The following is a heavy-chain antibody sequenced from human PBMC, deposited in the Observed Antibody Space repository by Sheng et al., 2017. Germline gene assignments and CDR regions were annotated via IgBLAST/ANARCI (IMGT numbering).Heavy chain of an antibody. Sequence: VQLVESGGGLIQPGGSLRLSCVASGFTLSNSDMHWVRQVPGKGLEWVAVLSYNGNDKYYADSVKGRFTISRDNSKNTLYVQMDSLTIDDAAVYYCVRGPWYGSEREGYWGQGTLVTVSS. CDR2: LSYNGNDK. J-gene: IGHJ4*02. D-gene: IGHD3-10*01. CDR3: VRGPWYGSEREGY. V-gene: IGHV3-30*03. CDR1: GFTLSNSD.